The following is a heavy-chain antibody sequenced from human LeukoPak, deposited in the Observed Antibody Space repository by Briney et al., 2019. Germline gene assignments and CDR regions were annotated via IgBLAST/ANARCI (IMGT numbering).Heavy chain of an antibody. J-gene: IGHJ4*02. V-gene: IGHV1-46*01. D-gene: IGHD3-22*01. CDR3: ARVAVITTARFDY. CDR2: INPSGGST. CDR1: GYTFTSNY. Sequence: ASVKVSCKASGYTFTSNYMHWVQQAPGQGLEWMGIINPSGGSTSYAQKFQGRVTMTRDTSTSTVYMELSSLRSEDTAVYYCARVAVITTARFDYWGQGTLVTVSS.